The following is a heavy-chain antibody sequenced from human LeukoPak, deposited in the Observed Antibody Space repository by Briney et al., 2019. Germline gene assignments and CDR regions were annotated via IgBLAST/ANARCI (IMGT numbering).Heavy chain of an antibody. CDR3: ARGGKKNGGDSLHL. CDR1: GFTFFRYG. D-gene: IGHD3-10*01. J-gene: IGHJ3*01. Sequence: GGSLRLSCSASGFTFFRYGMHWVRQAPGKGLEWVAFIRSDGGDKFYADSVEGRFTISRDNANSLMYLQLNSLRAGDTALYFCARGGKKNGGDSLHLWGPGTMVTVAS. CDR2: IRSDGGDK. V-gene: IGHV3-30*02.